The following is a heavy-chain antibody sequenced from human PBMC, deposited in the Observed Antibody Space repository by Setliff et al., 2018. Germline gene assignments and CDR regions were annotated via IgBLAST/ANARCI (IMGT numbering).Heavy chain of an antibody. CDR2: ILTTGST. CDR3: ARFCGTSNCQRAPLFDY. J-gene: IGHJ4*02. Sequence: SETLSLTCGVSGASISDSYWSWIRQPPGRGLEWIGHILTTGSTNHNPSLKSRIAISADTSRDRFSLRLTSVTAADTAIYYCARFCGTSNCQRAPLFDYWGQGILVTSPQ. CDR1: GASISDSY. D-gene: IGHD1-1*01. V-gene: IGHV4-4*08.